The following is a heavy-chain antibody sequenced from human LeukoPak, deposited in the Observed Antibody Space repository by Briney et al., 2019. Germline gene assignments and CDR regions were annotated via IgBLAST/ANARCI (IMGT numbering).Heavy chain of an antibody. CDR3: ARVPDYDIVGEYYYYYYMDV. CDR2: IIPIFGTA. V-gene: IGHV1-69*13. D-gene: IGHD3-9*01. Sequence: RASVKVSCKASGDTFSSYAISWVRQAPGQGLEWMGGIIPIFGTANYAQKFQGRVTITADESTSTAYMELSSLRSEDTAVYYCARVPDYDIVGEYYYYYYMDVWGKGTTVTVSS. J-gene: IGHJ6*03. CDR1: GDTFSSYA.